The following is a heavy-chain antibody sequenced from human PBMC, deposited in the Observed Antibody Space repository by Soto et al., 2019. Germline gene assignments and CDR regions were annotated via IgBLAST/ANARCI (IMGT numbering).Heavy chain of an antibody. CDR1: GYTFTSYG. D-gene: IGHD3-22*01. CDR2: ISAYNGNT. V-gene: IGHV1-18*01. Sequence: ASVKVSCTASGYTFTSYGISWVRQAPGQGLEWMGWISAYNGNTNYAQKLQGRVTMTTDTSTSTAYMELRSLRSDDTAVYYCARDQAFTMKVEYLGGYYYYGMDVGGQGTTVTVSS. CDR3: ARDQAFTMKVEYLGGYYYYGMDV. J-gene: IGHJ6*02.